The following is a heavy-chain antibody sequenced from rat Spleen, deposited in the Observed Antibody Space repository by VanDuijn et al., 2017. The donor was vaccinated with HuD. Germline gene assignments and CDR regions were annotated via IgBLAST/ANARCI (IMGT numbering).Heavy chain of an antibody. J-gene: IGHJ3*01. CDR2: ISYEGSNI. CDR1: GFTFSNCD. CDR3: TTTYFYSTYPPFAY. Sequence: EEKLVESGGGLVQPGRSMKLSCAASGFTFSNCDMAWVRQAPTKGLECVASISYEGSNIHYRDSVKGRFTLSRDNAKSTLYLQVDSLMSEDTATYYFTTTYFYSTYPPFAYWGQGTLVTVSS. D-gene: IGHD1-2*01. V-gene: IGHV5-20*01.